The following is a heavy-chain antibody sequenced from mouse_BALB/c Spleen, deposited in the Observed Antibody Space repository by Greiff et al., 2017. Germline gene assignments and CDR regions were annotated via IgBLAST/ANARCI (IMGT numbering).Heavy chain of an antibody. CDR1: GFTFSDYY. Sequence: EVMLVESGGGLVKPGGSLKLSCAASGFTFSDYYMYWVRQTPEKRLEWVATISDGGSYTYYPDSVKGRFTISRDNAKNNLYLQMSSLKSEDTAMYYCARARGTGWYFDVWGAGTTVTVSS. CDR3: ARARGTGWYFDV. D-gene: IGHD3-1*01. V-gene: IGHV5-4*02. CDR2: ISDGGSYT. J-gene: IGHJ1*01.